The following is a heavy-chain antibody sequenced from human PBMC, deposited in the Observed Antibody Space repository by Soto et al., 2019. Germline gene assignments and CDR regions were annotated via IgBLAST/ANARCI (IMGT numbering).Heavy chain of an antibody. D-gene: IGHD3-22*01. V-gene: IGHV3-9*01. CDR2: ISWNSGSI. CDR3: AKGRSGYYSSAFDI. CDR1: GFTFDDYD. Sequence: EVQLVESGGGLVQPGRSLRLSCAASGFTFDDYDMHWVRQAPGKGLEWVSGISWNSGSIGYADSVKGRFTISRDNAKNSLYLQMNSLRPDDTALYYCAKGRSGYYSSAFDIWGQGTMVTVSS. J-gene: IGHJ3*02.